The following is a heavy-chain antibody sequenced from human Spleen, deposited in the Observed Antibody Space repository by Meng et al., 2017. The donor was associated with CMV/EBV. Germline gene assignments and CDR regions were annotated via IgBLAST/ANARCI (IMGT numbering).Heavy chain of an antibody. V-gene: IGHV1-46*02. CDR1: GYSFHNYY. Sequence: ASVKVSCKASGYSFHNYYMHWVRQAPGQGLEWMGIINPVGGKTTYAQKFQGRVIMTRDSSTDTVYMELSSLRSEDTAVYYCAAGSHSNSWYGNAFDIWGQGTMVTVSS. CDR3: AAGSHSNSWYGNAFDI. CDR2: INPVGGKT. J-gene: IGHJ3*02. D-gene: IGHD6-13*01.